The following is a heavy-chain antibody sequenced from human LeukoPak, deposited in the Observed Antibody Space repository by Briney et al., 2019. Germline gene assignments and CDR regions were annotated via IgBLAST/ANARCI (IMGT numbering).Heavy chain of an antibody. V-gene: IGHV4-34*01. CDR1: GGSFSGYY. D-gene: IGHD3-3*01. Sequence: SETLSLTCAVYGGSFSGYYWSWIRQPPGKGLEWIGEINHSGSTNYNPSLKSRVTISVDTSKNQFSLKLSSVTAADTAVYYCAREGPILAGTYDFWSGYYSLGSGQYYFDYWGQGTLVTVSS. CDR2: INHSGST. J-gene: IGHJ4*02. CDR3: AREGPILAGTYDFWSGYYSLGSGQYYFDY.